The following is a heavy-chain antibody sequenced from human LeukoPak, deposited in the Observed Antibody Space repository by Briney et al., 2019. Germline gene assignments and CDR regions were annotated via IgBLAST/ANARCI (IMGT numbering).Heavy chain of an antibody. CDR3: ARDYGEAATITAFRTYYYFDH. Sequence: ASVKVSCKASRYRFTDYYMHWVRQAPGQGLEWMGWVNPNNGATNYAQKFQGRVTMTRGTSISTVYMDLTSLRSDDSAIYYCARDYGEAATITAFRTYYYFDHWGQGTLVTVSS. D-gene: IGHD5-24*01. V-gene: IGHV1-2*02. CDR2: VNPNNGAT. J-gene: IGHJ4*02. CDR1: RYRFTDYY.